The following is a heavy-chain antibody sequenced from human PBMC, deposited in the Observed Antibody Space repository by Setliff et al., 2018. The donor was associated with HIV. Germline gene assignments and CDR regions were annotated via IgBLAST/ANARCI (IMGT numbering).Heavy chain of an antibody. D-gene: IGHD3-10*01. CDR1: GFTVSDTH. CDR2: IYSDGRT. CDR3: AKGAVLLWFGESYAFDI. Sequence: GGSLRLSCAASGFTVSDTHMTWVRQAPGKGLEWVSFIYSDGRTYYAESVKGRFTISRDNSKNTLYLQMNSLRAEDTAVYYCAKGAVLLWFGESYAFDIWGQGTMVTVSS. J-gene: IGHJ3*02. V-gene: IGHV3-53*01.